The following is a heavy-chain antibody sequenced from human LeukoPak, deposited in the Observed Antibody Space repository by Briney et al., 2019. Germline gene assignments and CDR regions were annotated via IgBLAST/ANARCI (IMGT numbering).Heavy chain of an antibody. CDR3: ARHYVFVSGGSSFDY. CDR1: GGSISSGDYY. Sequence: SQTLSLTCTVSGGSISSGDYYWSWIRQPPGKGLEWIGYIYYSGSTYYNPSLKSRITISLDTSKNQFSLNLNSVTAADTAVYYCARHYVFVSGGSSFDYWGQGALVTVSS. J-gene: IGHJ4*02. D-gene: IGHD3-16*01. CDR2: IYYSGST. V-gene: IGHV4-30-4*01.